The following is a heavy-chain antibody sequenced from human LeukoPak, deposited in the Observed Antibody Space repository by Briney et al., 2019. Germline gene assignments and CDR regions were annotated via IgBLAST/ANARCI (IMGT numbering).Heavy chain of an antibody. Sequence: GESLKISCKGSGYSFTSYWIGWVRQMPGKGLEWMGIIYPGDSDTRYSPSFQGQVTISADKSISTAYLQRSSLKASDTAMYYCARHGHKTYYYDSSGPDYWGQGTLVTVSS. CDR1: GYSFTSYW. CDR2: IYPGDSDT. J-gene: IGHJ4*02. D-gene: IGHD3-22*01. CDR3: ARHGHKTYYYDSSGPDY. V-gene: IGHV5-51*01.